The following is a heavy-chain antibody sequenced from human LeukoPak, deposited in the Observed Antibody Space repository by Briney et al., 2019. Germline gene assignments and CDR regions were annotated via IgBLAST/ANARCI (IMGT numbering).Heavy chain of an antibody. CDR3: ARVSDIMISFGGAISYFDY. CDR2: INHSGGT. Sequence: SETLSLTCTLCGDSLNYSDWSWIRQPPGRGLEWIGEINHSGGTHYNPSLWSRLTISIDTSRNKFSLQLTSVTAADTGGYFCARVSDIMISFGGAISYFDYWGQGALVTVSS. V-gene: IGHV4-34*01. D-gene: IGHD3-16*02. CDR1: GDSLNYSD. J-gene: IGHJ4*02.